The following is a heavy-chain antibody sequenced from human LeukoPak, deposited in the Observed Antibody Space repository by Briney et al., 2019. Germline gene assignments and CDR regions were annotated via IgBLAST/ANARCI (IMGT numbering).Heavy chain of an antibody. CDR1: GGSISSGGYY. Sequence: SETLSLTCTVSGGSISSGGYYWSWIRQHPGKGLEWIGYIYYSGSTYYNPSLKSRVTISVDTSKNQFSLKLSSVTAADTAVYYCARVPDVGTTARDGWFDPWGQGTLVTVPS. D-gene: IGHD1-1*01. CDR3: ARVPDVGTTARDGWFDP. J-gene: IGHJ5*02. V-gene: IGHV4-31*03. CDR2: IYYSGST.